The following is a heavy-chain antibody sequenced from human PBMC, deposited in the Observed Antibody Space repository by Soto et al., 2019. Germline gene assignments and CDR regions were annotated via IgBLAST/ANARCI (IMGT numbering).Heavy chain of an antibody. D-gene: IGHD2-21*01. CDR3: GKESGGERYAAYFDL. CDR1: GFTLSNIG. V-gene: IGHV3-30*18. CDR2: ISAGGNTK. J-gene: IGHJ4*02. Sequence: QVQLVESGGGVVQPGTSLRLACAASGFTLSNIGMQWVRQAPGKGLEWVAVISAGGNTKYYAGSVKGRFTISRDNSKNTLFLQMNSLRTEDTAVYYCGKESGGERYAAYFDLWGQGTLVTVSA.